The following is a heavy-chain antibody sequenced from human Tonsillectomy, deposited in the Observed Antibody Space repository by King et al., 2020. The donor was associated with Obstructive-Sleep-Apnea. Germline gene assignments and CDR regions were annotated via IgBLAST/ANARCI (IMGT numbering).Heavy chain of an antibody. D-gene: IGHD3-10*01. CDR2: IDWDGDK. J-gene: IGHJ4*02. CDR3: ARIPPAGSGSEFDY. V-gene: IGHV2-70*11. Sequence: VTLKESGPALVKPTQTLTLTCTFSGFSLTTSRMCVNWIRQPPGKALEWLARIDWDGDKYYSTSLKTRLTISKDTSKNRVVLTMTNMDPVDTATYYCARIPPAGSGSEFDYWGQGTLVTVSS. CDR1: GFSLTTSRMC.